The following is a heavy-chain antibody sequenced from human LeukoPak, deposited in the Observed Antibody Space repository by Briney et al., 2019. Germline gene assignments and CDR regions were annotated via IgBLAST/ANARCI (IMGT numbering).Heavy chain of an antibody. Sequence: GASVKVSCKASGYTFTSYGISWVRQAPGQGLEWMGWISAYNGNTNYAQKLQGRVTITADESTSTAYVELSSLRSEDTAVYYCAREVGYYDSSGHFDYWGQGTLVTVSS. CDR2: ISAYNGNT. CDR1: GYTFTSYG. D-gene: IGHD3-22*01. CDR3: AREVGYYDSSGHFDY. V-gene: IGHV1-18*01. J-gene: IGHJ4*02.